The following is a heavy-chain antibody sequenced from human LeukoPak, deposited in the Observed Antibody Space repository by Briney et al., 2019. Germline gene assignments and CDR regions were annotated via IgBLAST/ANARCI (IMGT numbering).Heavy chain of an antibody. D-gene: IGHD2-15*01. CDR1: GFTFTNYA. V-gene: IGHV3-23*01. CDR3: ARHLATSGSYPLYY. Sequence: GGSLRLSCAASGFTFTNYAMSWVRQAPGKGLEWVSAISGIGNAIFYADSVKGRFTISRDSSKNTLSLQMSSLRAEDTAVYYCARHLATSGSYPLYYWGPGTLVTVTS. J-gene: IGHJ4*02. CDR2: ISGIGNAI.